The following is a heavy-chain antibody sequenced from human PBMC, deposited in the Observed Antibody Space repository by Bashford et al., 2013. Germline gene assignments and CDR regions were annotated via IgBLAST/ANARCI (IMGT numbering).Heavy chain of an antibody. CDR1: GGSISSSSYY. V-gene: IGHV4-39*01. CDR2: IYYSGST. D-gene: IGHD6-13*01. CDR3: ARLSIAAASDLDY. Sequence: SETLSLTCTVSGGSISSSSYYWGWIRQPPGKGLEWIGSIYYSGSTYYNPSLKSRVTISVDTSKNQFSLKLSSVTAADTAVYYCARLSIAAASDLDYWAREPWSPSPQ. J-gene: IGHJ4*02.